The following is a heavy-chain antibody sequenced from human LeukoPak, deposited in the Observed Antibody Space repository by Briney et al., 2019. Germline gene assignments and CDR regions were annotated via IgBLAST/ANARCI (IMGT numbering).Heavy chain of an antibody. V-gene: IGHV3-30*02. CDR2: IRDDGNTK. D-gene: IGHD3-3*01. J-gene: IGHJ4*02. Sequence: GGSLRLSCAASGFILSSYDMHWVRQAPGKGLEWAAFIRDDGNTKNYPDSVKGRFTISRDSSKNTLYLQMNSLRAEDTAVYYCVRGRSGYYVYRGQGTLVTVSS. CDR1: GFILSSYD. CDR3: VRGRSGYYVY.